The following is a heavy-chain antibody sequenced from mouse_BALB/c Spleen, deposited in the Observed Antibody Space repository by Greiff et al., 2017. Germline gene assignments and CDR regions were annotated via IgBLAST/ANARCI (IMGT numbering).Heavy chain of an antibody. CDR2: IWAGGST. V-gene: IGHV2-9*02. J-gene: IGHJ3*01. Sequence: VMLVESGPGLVAPSQSLSITCTVSGFSLTSYGVHWVRQPPGKGLEWLGVIWAGGSTNYNSALMSRLSISKDNSKSQVFLKMNSLQTDDTAMYCCARALPATGAYWGQGTLVTVSA. CDR3: ARALPATGAY. CDR1: GFSLTSYG. D-gene: IGHD2-10*01.